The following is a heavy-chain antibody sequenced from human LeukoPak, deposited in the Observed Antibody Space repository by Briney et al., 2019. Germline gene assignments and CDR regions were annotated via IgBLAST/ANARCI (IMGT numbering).Heavy chain of an antibody. CDR3: ARDARIAVAGFYDY. J-gene: IGHJ4*02. CDR2: ISAYNGNT. Sequence: GASVKVSCKASGYTFTSYGISWVRQAPGQGLEWMGWISAYNGNTNYAQKLQGRVTMTTDTSTSTAYMELRSLRSDDTAVYYCARDARIAVAGFYDYWGQETLVTVSS. CDR1: GYTFTSYG. V-gene: IGHV1-18*01. D-gene: IGHD6-19*01.